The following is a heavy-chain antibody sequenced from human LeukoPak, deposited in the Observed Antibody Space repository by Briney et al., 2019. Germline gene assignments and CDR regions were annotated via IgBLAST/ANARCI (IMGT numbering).Heavy chain of an antibody. J-gene: IGHJ4*02. CDR1: GFTFSSYA. Sequence: PGRSLRLSCAASGFTFSSYAMHWVRQAPGKGLEWVAVISYDGSNKYYADSVKGRFTISRDNSKNTLYLQMNSLTAEDTAVYYCAKFDCSGGTCYSEVDYWGQGTLVTVSS. D-gene: IGHD2-15*01. V-gene: IGHV3-30*04. CDR3: AKFDCSGGTCYSEVDY. CDR2: ISYDGSNK.